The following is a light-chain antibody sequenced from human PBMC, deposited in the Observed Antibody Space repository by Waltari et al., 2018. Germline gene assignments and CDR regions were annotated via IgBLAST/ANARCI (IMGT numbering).Light chain of an antibody. V-gene: IGLV1-40*01. CDR3: QSYDRSLSGSTV. J-gene: IGLJ1*01. CDR2: AKK. Sequence: QSVLTQPPSVSGTPGQRVTISCTGGVSNIAAPYDVHWYQHRPGTAPKLLIYAKKNRHPGVPARFSGSKSGTSASLTITGLQAEDEADYYCQSYDRSLSGSTVFGTGTTVTVL. CDR1: VSNIAAPYD.